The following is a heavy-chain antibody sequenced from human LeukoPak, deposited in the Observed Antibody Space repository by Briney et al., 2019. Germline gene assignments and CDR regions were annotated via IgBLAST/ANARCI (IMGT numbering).Heavy chain of an antibody. J-gene: IGHJ5*02. CDR2: IYSGGGT. CDR1: GFTASNNY. D-gene: IGHD2-21*01. Sequence: PGGSLRLSCAASGFTASNNYMSWGRRAAGKGLEWGSLIYSGGGTYYADSVKGRFTISRDKSKNRLYCQMNNMEGENRDVYYCARNSGELGAWGQGTLVTVSS. V-gene: IGHV3-53*01. CDR3: ARNSGELGA.